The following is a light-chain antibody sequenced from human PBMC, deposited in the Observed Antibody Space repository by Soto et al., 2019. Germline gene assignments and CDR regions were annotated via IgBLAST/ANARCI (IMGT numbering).Light chain of an antibody. V-gene: IGKV1-33*01. CDR1: QDINNY. CDR3: QQYYSFPPT. CDR2: AAS. J-gene: IGKJ3*01. Sequence: DIQMTQSPSSLSASVGDKVTITCQASQDINNYLNWYQQKPGKAPELLIYAASTLQSGVPSRFSGSGSGTDFTLTISCLQSEDFATYYCQQYYSFPPTFGPGTKVDIK.